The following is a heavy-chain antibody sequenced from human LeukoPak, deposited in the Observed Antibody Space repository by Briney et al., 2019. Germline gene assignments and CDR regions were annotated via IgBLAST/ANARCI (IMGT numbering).Heavy chain of an antibody. Sequence: PGGSLRLSCAASGFTFSGYSMNWVRQAPGKGLEWVSSISSSSNYIYYADSVKGRFTISRDNAKNSLYLQMNSLRAEDTAVYYCARDDCSTGGCYSIHDYWGQGTLVTVSS. CDR2: ISSSSNYI. CDR3: ARDDCSTGGCYSIHDY. D-gene: IGHD2-15*01. CDR1: GFTFSGYS. V-gene: IGHV3-21*01. J-gene: IGHJ4*02.